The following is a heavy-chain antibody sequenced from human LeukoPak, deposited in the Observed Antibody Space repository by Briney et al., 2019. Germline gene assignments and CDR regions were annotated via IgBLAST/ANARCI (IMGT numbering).Heavy chain of an antibody. CDR3: ARDRGVDYCSGGSCSHYYYYMDV. CDR1: GYTFTSYY. Sequence: GASVKVSCKASGYTFTSYYMHWVRQAPGQGLEWMGIINPSGGSTSYAQKFHGRVTMTRDTSTSTAYMELSRLRSDDTAVYYCARDRGVDYCSGGSCSHYYYYMDVWGKGTTVTVSS. V-gene: IGHV1-46*01. CDR2: INPSGGST. D-gene: IGHD2-15*01. J-gene: IGHJ6*03.